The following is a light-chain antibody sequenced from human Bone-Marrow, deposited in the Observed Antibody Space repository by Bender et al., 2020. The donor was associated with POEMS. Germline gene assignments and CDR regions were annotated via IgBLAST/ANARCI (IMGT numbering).Light chain of an antibody. Sequence: QSVLTQSPSVSAPPGQRVTISCSGSSSNIGTHDVYWYRQLPGTAPKLLIHRNVQRPSGVPARFSGSKSGTSASLAITGLRSEDEADYYCTSWEDSLSGPVFGGGTKVSVL. CDR2: RNV. V-gene: IGLV1-47*01. J-gene: IGLJ3*02. CDR3: TSWEDSLSGPV. CDR1: SSNIGTHD.